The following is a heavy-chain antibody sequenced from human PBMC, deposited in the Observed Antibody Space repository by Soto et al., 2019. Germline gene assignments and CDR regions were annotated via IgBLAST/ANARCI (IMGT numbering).Heavy chain of an antibody. Sequence: SVKVSCTASGGTFSSYAISWVRQAPGQGLEWMGGIIPIFGTANYAQKFQGRVTITADKSTSTAYMELSSLRSEDTAVYYCARKSGSKIRGGFESWGQGTMVTVSS. CDR3: ARKSGSKIRGGFES. D-gene: IGHD1-26*01. V-gene: IGHV1-69*06. J-gene: IGHJ3*02. CDR2: IIPIFGTA. CDR1: GGTFSSYA.